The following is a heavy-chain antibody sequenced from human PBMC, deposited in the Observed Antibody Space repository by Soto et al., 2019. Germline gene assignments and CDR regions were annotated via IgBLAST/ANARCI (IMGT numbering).Heavy chain of an antibody. CDR1: GFTFSSYG. V-gene: IGHV3-33*01. Sequence: PGGSLRLSCAASGFTFSSYGMHWVRQAPGKGLEWVAVIWYDGSNKYYADSVKGRFTISRDNSKNTLYLQMNSLRAEDTAVYYCARDLSGSSGRGNYWGQGTLVTVYS. J-gene: IGHJ4*02. D-gene: IGHD6-19*01. CDR2: IWYDGSNK. CDR3: ARDLSGSSGRGNY.